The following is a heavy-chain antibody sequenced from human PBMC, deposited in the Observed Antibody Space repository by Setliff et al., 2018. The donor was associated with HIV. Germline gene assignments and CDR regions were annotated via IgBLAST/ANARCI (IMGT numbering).Heavy chain of an antibody. CDR3: ARRSHSVGTSWPFDH. Sequence: ASVKVSCKASGYTSMNFAMHWARQAPGQGLEWMGWINPNTGNPTYAQGFTGRFVFSLDTSVSTAYLQISSLEAQDTGVYYCARRSHSVGTSWPFDHWGQGTQVTVSS. J-gene: IGHJ4*02. CDR2: INPNTGNP. V-gene: IGHV7-4-1*02. D-gene: IGHD6-13*01. CDR1: GYTSMNFA.